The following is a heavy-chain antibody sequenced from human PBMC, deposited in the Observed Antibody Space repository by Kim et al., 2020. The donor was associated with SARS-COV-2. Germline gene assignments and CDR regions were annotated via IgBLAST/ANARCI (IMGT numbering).Heavy chain of an antibody. CDR3: ARGFRYYDILTGQSNLYYYYGIDV. V-gene: IGHV3-48*02. Sequence: GGSLRLSCAASGFTFSSYSMNWVRQAPGKGLEWVSYISSSSSTIYYADSVKGRFTISRDNAKNSLYLQMNSLRDEDTAVYYCARGFRYYDILTGQSNLYYYYGIDVWGQGTTVTVSS. CDR2: ISSSSSTI. CDR1: GFTFSSYS. D-gene: IGHD3-9*01. J-gene: IGHJ6*02.